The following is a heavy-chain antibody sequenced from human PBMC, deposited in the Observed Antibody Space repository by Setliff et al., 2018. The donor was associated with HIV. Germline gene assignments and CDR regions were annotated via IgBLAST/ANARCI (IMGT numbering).Heavy chain of an antibody. CDR3: ATDPRRLSY. D-gene: IGHD2-21*01. J-gene: IGHJ4*02. V-gene: IGHV3-48*04. Sequence: GGSLRLSCAASGFSFSSYWMSWVRQAPGKGLEWLSYIGSSGTPIYYADSVKGRFTISRDNAKNSLYLQMDSLRAEDTAVYYCATDPRRLSYWGQGTLVTVSS. CDR1: GFSFSSYW. CDR2: IGSSGTPI.